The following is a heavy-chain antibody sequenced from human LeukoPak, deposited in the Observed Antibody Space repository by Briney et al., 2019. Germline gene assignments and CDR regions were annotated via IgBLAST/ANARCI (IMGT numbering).Heavy chain of an antibody. J-gene: IGHJ4*02. CDR1: GFTFSNYW. V-gene: IGHV3-74*01. CDR3: ARDSSYSGIDY. Sequence: GGSLRLSCVASGFTFSNYWMDWVRQAPGKGLVWVSRISSDGSSTNYADSVRGQFTISRDNARNTLYLQMNSLRAEDTAVYYCARDSSYSGIDYWGQGTLVTVAS. CDR2: ISSDGSST. D-gene: IGHD1-26*01.